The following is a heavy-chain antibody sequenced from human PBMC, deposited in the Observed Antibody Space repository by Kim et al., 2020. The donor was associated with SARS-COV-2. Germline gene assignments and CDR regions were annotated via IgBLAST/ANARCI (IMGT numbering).Heavy chain of an antibody. CDR3: ARAVEQWLDAFDI. CDR1: GYSISSGYY. J-gene: IGHJ3*02. D-gene: IGHD6-19*01. V-gene: IGHV4-38-2*02. CDR2: IYHSGST. Sequence: SETLSLTCTVSGYSISSGYYWGWIRQPPGKGLEWIGSIYHSGSTYYNPSLKSRVTISVDTSKNQFSLKLSSVTAADTAVYYCARAVEQWLDAFDIWGQGTMVTVSS.